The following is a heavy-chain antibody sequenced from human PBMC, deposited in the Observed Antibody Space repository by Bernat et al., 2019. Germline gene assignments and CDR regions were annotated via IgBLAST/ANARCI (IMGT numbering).Heavy chain of an antibody. Sequence: EVQLVESGGGLVQPGRSLRLSCAASGFTFDDYAMHWVRQAPGKGLEWVSGISWNSGSIGYADSVKGRFTISRDNAKNSLYLQMNSLRAEDTALYYCAKDMGLRYFDWLFLLDYWGQGTLVTVSS. V-gene: IGHV3-9*01. D-gene: IGHD3-9*01. J-gene: IGHJ4*02. CDR1: GFTFDDYA. CDR2: ISWNSGSI. CDR3: AKDMGLRYFDWLFLLDY.